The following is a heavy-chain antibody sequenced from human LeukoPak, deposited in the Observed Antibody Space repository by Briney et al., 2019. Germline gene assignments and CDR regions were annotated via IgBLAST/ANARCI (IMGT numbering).Heavy chain of an antibody. Sequence: ASVKVSCKASGYTFTGYYMHWVRQAPGQGLEWMGWINPNSGGTNYAQKFQDRVTMTRDTSISTAYMELSRLRSDDTAVYYCASLDTQREPFSRVADYWGQGTLVTVSS. CDR1: GYTFTGYY. D-gene: IGHD6-25*01. J-gene: IGHJ4*02. V-gene: IGHV1-2*02. CDR3: ASLDTQREPFSRVADY. CDR2: INPNSGGT.